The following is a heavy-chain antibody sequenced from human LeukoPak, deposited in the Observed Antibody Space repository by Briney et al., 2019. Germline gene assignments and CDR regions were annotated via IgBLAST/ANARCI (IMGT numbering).Heavy chain of an antibody. CDR1: GYTFTNYH. Sequence: GASVTVSCKASGYTFTNYHINWVRQATGQGLEWMGWMNPNNGDSGYAQKFQGGVTITRDTSISTSYMGLRSLRSDDTAVYFCARTTSFTASGYDYWGQGTLVTVSS. V-gene: IGHV1-8*03. CDR3: ARTTSFTASGYDY. D-gene: IGHD6-25*01. J-gene: IGHJ4*02. CDR2: MNPNNGDS.